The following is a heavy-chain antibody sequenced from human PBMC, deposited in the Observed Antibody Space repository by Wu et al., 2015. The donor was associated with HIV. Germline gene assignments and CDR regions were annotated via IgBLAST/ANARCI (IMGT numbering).Heavy chain of an antibody. CDR2: INPLFGTT. J-gene: IGHJ6*02. D-gene: IGHD5-12*01. CDR1: GDGFTSYA. CDR3: ARNTDSVATSLYSLGV. Sequence: QVQLVQFGAEVKKPGSSVKVTCKASGDGFTSYAVSRVRHAPGQGLEWMGGINPLFGTTKHAQRFQDRVTFTTDESKSTVYMELSSLTSEDTAVYYCARNTDSVATSLYSLGVWGQGTTVTVSS. V-gene: IGHV1-69*05.